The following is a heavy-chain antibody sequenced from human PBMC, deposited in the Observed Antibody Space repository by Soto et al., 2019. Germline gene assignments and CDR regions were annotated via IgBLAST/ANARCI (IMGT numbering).Heavy chain of an antibody. J-gene: IGHJ6*02. CDR1: GFNFSSYT. D-gene: IGHD3-10*01. V-gene: IGHV3-48*01. CDR3: AGEITMVRGGVHYGMDV. Sequence: VGNLRLSFASSGFNFSSYTMNWVRQAPGKGLKWVSYISSSSSTIYYAVSVKGRFTISRDNAKNSLYLQMNSLRAEDTAVYYCAGEITMVRGGVHYGMDVWG. CDR2: ISSSSSTI.